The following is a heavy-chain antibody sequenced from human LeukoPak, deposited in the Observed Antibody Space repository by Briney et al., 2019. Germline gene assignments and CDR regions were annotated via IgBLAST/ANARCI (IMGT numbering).Heavy chain of an antibody. Sequence: GGSLRLSCAASGFTFSSYGMRWVRQAPGKGPEWVSAISGSGGSTHYADSVKGRFTISRDNSKNTLYLQMNSLRAEDTALYYCAKDLHEQWLVSADAFDIWGLGTMVTVSS. CDR3: AKDLHEQWLVSADAFDI. J-gene: IGHJ3*02. CDR1: GFTFSSYG. D-gene: IGHD6-19*01. CDR2: ISGSGGST. V-gene: IGHV3-23*01.